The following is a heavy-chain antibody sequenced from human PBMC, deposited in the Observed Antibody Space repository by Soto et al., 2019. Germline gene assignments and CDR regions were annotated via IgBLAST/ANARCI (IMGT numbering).Heavy chain of an antibody. V-gene: IGHV4-59*01. Sequence: SETLSLTCTVSGGSISSYYWSWIRQPPGKGLEWIGYIYYSGSTNYNPSLKSRVTISVDTSKNQFSLKLSSVTAADTAVYYCARDNDNQLKCGMDVWGQGTTVTVS. CDR2: IYYSGST. J-gene: IGHJ6*02. CDR3: ARDNDNQLKCGMDV. D-gene: IGHD2-2*01. CDR1: GGSISSYY.